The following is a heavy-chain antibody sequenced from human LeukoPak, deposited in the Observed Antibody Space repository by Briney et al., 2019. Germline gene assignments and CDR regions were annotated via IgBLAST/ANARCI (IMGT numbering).Heavy chain of an antibody. J-gene: IGHJ4*02. CDR1: GFTFGDYL. V-gene: IGHV3-49*03. Sequence: GGSLRLSCTASGFTFGDYLMSWFRQAPGKGLEWIGFIRRKLDGGTAEYAASVKGRFTISRDDSTSIAYLQMNSLKTEDTAVYYCSRSSGWLSVYWGQGTLVTVSS. CDR3: SRSSGWLSVY. D-gene: IGHD6-19*01. CDR2: IRRKLDGGTA.